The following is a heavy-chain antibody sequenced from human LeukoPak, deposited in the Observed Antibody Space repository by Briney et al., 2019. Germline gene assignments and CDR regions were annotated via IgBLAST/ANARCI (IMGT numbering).Heavy chain of an antibody. CDR2: ISSSGSTI. CDR3: AKDGYGSGSYYKSFYFDY. D-gene: IGHD3-10*01. CDR1: GFTFSDYY. V-gene: IGHV3-11*01. J-gene: IGHJ4*02. Sequence: GGSLRLSCAASGFTFSDYYMSWIRQAPGRGLEWVSYISSSGSTIYYADSVKGRFTISRDNAKNSLYLQMNSLRAEDTAVYYCAKDGYGSGSYYKSFYFDYWGQGTLVTVSS.